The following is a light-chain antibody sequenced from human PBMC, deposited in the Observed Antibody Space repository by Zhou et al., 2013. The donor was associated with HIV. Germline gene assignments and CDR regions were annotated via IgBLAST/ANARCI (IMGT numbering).Light chain of an antibody. CDR1: QSLLHSNGYNC. CDR2: LGS. Sequence: DIVMTQSPLSLPVTPGEPASISCRSSQSLLHSNGYNCLDWYLQKPGQSPQLLIYLGSNRASGVPDRFSGSGSGTDFTLKISRVEAEDVGVYYCMQALQTRAFGPGQMEYQT. CDR3: MQALQTRA. J-gene: IGKJ3*01. V-gene: IGKV2-28*01.